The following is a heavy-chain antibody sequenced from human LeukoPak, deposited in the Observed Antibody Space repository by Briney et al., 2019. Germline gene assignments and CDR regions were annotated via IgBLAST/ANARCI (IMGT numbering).Heavy chain of an antibody. CDR2: IYYSGST. V-gene: IGHV4-59*01. Sequence: SETLSLTCTVSGGSISSYYWSWIRQPPGKGLEWIGYIYYSGSTNYNPSLKSRVTISVDTSKNQFSLKLTSVTAADTAVYYCARERSGSYHYWGQGTLVTVSS. CDR1: GGSISSYY. CDR3: ARERSGSYHY. J-gene: IGHJ4*02. D-gene: IGHD1-26*01.